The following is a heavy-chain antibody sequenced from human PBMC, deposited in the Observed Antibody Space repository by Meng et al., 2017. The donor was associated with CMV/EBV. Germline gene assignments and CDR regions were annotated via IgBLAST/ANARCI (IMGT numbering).Heavy chain of an antibody. J-gene: IGHJ6*02. V-gene: IGHV1-2*02. CDR1: GYTFTGYY. CDR3: ARVCSSTGCRGLRGYYGMDV. D-gene: IGHD2-2*01. Sequence: ASVKVSCKASGYTFTGYYMHWVRQAPGQGLEWMGWINPNSGGTNYAQKFQGRVTMTRDTSISTAYMELSRLRSDDTAVYYCARVCSSTGCRGLRGYYGMDVWGQGTTVTVSS. CDR2: INPNSGGT.